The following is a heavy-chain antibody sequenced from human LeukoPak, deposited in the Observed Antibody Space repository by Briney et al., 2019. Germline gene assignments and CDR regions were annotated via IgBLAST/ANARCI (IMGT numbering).Heavy chain of an antibody. J-gene: IGHJ4*02. Sequence: ASVKVSCKASGYTFTGYYMHWVRQAPGQGLEWMGWINPNSGGTNYAQKFQGRVTMTRDTSISTAYMELSRLRSDDTAVYYCARLDLGYCSSTSCSDFDYWGQGTLVTVSS. CDR2: INPNSGGT. CDR1: GYTFTGYY. CDR3: ARLDLGYCSSTSCSDFDY. V-gene: IGHV1-2*02. D-gene: IGHD2-2*01.